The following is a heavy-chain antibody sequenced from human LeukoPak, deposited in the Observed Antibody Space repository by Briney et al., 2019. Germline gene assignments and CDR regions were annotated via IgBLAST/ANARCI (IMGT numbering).Heavy chain of an antibody. CDR3: AIKRIRGNPFDF. J-gene: IGHJ4*02. V-gene: IGHV1-2*02. CDR1: AYTFSDHY. CDR2: FHPSSGSV. Sequence: GASVEVSCKAPAYTFSDHYVHWVRQAPGQGLEWMGWFHPSSGSVGYAPKFQGRVIMTSDTSISTAYMHLTRLRSDDTAVYYCAIKRIRGNPFDFWGQGTLVTVSS. D-gene: IGHD2/OR15-2a*01.